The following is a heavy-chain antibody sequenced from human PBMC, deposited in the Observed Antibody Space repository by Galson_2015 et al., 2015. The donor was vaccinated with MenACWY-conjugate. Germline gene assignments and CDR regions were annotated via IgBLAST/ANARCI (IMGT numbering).Heavy chain of an antibody. CDR1: GYTFNTYW. D-gene: IGHD5-12*01. Sequence: QSGAEVKKAGESLKISCTASGYTFNTYWIAWVRQMPGKGLECMGIIYPADSDTRYSPSFQGHVTLSVDKSSSTAYLQWSSLRASDTAIYYCVRSGDSTVNGGYDSWGQGTLVTV. CDR2: IYPADSDT. J-gene: IGHJ5*02. V-gene: IGHV5-51*01. CDR3: VRSGDSTVNGGYDS.